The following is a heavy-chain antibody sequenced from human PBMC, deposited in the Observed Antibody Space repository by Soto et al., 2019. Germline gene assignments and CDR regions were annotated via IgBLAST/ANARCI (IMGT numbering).Heavy chain of an antibody. Sequence: EVKLVESGGDLVQPGGSLRLSCAASGFTFSTYSMNWVRQAPGKGLEWVSYISSRSYTIYYVDSVKGRFTIFRDNAKNSLYLQMHSLRDEDTAVYYCARGGSSSDNGMDVWGQGTTVTVSS. CDR3: ARGGSSSDNGMDV. CDR2: ISSRSYTI. D-gene: IGHD6-6*01. CDR1: GFTFSTYS. V-gene: IGHV3-48*02. J-gene: IGHJ6*02.